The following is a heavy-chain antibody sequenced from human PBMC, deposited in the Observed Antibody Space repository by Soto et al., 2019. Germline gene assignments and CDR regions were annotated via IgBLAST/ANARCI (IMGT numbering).Heavy chain of an antibody. CDR3: AKKGHYDILSGYYFDY. CDR1: GFTFSSYA. V-gene: IGHV3-23*01. Sequence: GGSLRLSCAASGFTFSSYAMSWVRQAPGKGLEWVSAISGSGGSTYYADSVKGRFTISRDNSKNTLYLQMNSLRAEDTAVYYCAKKGHYDILSGYYFDYWGQGTLVTVSS. J-gene: IGHJ4*02. CDR2: ISGSGGST. D-gene: IGHD3-9*01.